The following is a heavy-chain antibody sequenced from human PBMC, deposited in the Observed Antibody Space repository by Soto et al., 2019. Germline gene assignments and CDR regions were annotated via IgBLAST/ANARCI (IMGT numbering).Heavy chain of an antibody. V-gene: IGHV3-23*01. J-gene: IGHJ5*02. Sequence: EVQLLESGGGLIQPGGSLRLSCAASGFTFSSFAMTWVRQAPGKGLQWISSISDGPDGAYYADSVKGRFTISRDNSKNTLSLQMDSLRPDDTALYYCAKGGIGRAPGQESWAQGTLVTVSS. CDR2: ISDGPDGA. D-gene: IGHD2-21*01. CDR1: GFTFSSFA. CDR3: AKGGIGRAPGQES.